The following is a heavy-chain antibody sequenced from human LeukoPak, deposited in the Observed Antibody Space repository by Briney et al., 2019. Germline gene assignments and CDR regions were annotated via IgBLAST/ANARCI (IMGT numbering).Heavy chain of an antibody. CDR1: GFTFDDYA. J-gene: IGHJ1*01. V-gene: IGHV3-30*18. D-gene: IGHD3-9*01. CDR3: AKGYDILTGYYEYFQH. Sequence: PGGSLRLSCAASGFTFDDYAMHWVRQAPGKGLEWVAVISYDGSNKYYADSVKGRFTISRDNSKNTLYLQMNSLRAEDTAVYYCAKGYDILTGYYEYFQHWGQGTLVTVSS. CDR2: ISYDGSNK.